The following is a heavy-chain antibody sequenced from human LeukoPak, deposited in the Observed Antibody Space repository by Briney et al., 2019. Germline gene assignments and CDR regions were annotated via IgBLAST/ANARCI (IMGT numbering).Heavy chain of an antibody. J-gene: IGHJ5*02. CDR1: GYTFTGYY. CDR3: AREYYDILTGYSAHIVWFVP. V-gene: IGHV1-2*02. D-gene: IGHD3-9*01. Sequence: GASVKVSCKASGYTFTGYYMHWVRQAPGQGLEWMGWINPNSGGTNYAQKFQGRVTMTRDTSISTAYMELSRLRSDDTAVYYCAREYYDILTGYSAHIVWFVPWGQGTLVTVSS. CDR2: INPNSGGT.